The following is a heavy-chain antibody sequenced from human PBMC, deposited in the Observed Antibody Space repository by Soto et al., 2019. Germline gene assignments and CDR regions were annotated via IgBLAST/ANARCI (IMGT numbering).Heavy chain of an antibody. Sequence: GSERVSCKDCRYTFTGFYINRERQAPEQGHEWIVWINSGAGGANYQQNFQGSVSLTSDASINTAYMELSSLRSDDTAVYYCAIRTGQLAKYSEFDGDWFFKVWGRGTLDTFSS. J-gene: IGHJ2*01. CDR3: AIRTGQLAKYSEFDGDWFFKV. CDR2: INSGAGGA. CDR1: RYTFTGFY. D-gene: IGHD2-2*01. V-gene: IGHV1-2*02.